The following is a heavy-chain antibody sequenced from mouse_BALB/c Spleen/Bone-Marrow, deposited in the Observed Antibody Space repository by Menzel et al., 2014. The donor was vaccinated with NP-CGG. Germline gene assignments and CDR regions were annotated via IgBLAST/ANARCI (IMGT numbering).Heavy chain of an antibody. V-gene: IGHV5-17*02. D-gene: IGHD1-1*01. CDR3: ARSGITTGSYWYFDI. Sequence: EVKLMESGGGLVQPGGSRKLSCAASGFTFSGFGMHWVRQAPEKGLEWVAYISRGSSTIYYADTVKGRSTISRDNPKNTLFLQMTSLRSEDTAMYYCARSGITTGSYWYFDIWGAGTTVTVSS. J-gene: IGHJ1*01. CDR1: GFTFSGFG. CDR2: ISRGSSTI.